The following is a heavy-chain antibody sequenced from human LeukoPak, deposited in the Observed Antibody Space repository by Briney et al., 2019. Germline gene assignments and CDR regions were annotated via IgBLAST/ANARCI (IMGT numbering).Heavy chain of an antibody. V-gene: IGHV1-69*06. CDR3: ARGSCIAVAGTDY. Sequence: GASVTVSFKASGGTFTIYAISWVRQAPGQGHEWMGGIIPIFGTANYSQKFQGRVTITADKSTSTAYMELSSLRSEYTAVYYCARGSCIAVAGTDYWGQGTLVTVSS. CDR1: GGTFTIYA. D-gene: IGHD6-19*01. CDR2: IIPIFGTA. J-gene: IGHJ4*02.